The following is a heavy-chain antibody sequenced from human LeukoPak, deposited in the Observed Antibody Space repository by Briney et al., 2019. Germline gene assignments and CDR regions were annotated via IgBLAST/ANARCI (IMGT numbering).Heavy chain of an antibody. CDR3: AKPPSPSSGWHFDY. J-gene: IGHJ4*02. CDR1: GFTFSSYV. CDR2: IRGSGGST. D-gene: IGHD6-19*01. Sequence: GGSLRLSCAASGFTFSSYVMSWVRPAPGKGLEWVSAIRGSGGSTYYADSVKGRFTISRDNTKNTLYLQMNSLRAEDTAVYYCAKPPSPSSGWHFDYWGQGTLVTVSS. V-gene: IGHV3-23*01.